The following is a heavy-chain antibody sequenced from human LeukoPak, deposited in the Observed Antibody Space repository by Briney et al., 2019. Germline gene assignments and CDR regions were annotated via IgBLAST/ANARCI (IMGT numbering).Heavy chain of an antibody. CDR3: ARRGYYDSSGEAFDY. Sequence: SETLSLTCAVYGGSFSGYYWSWIRQPPGKGLEWIGEINHSGSTNYNPSLKSRVTISVDTSKNQFSLKLSSVTAADTAVYYCARRGYYDSSGEAFDYWGQGTLVTVSS. J-gene: IGHJ4*02. V-gene: IGHV4-34*01. CDR2: INHSGST. D-gene: IGHD3-22*01. CDR1: GGSFSGYY.